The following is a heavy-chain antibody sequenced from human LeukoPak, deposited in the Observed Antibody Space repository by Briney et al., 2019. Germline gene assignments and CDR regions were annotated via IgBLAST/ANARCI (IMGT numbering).Heavy chain of an antibody. CDR2: IIPILGIA. CDR1: GGTFSSYA. V-gene: IGHV1-69*04. J-gene: IGHJ6*02. CDR3: ARVRRSAKNYYGMDV. D-gene: IGHD4/OR15-4a*01. Sequence: SVKVSCKASGGTFSSYAISWVRQAPGQGLEWMGRIIPILGIANYAQKFQGRVTITADKSTSTAYMELSSLRSEDTAVYYCARVRRSAKNYYGMDVWGQGSTVTVSS.